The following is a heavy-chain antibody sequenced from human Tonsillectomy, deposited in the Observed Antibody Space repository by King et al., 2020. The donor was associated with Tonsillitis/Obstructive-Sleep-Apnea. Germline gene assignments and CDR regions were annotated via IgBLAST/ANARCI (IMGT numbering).Heavy chain of an antibody. V-gene: IGHV5-51*01. J-gene: IGHJ4*02. D-gene: IGHD3/OR15-3a*01. CDR3: ARLSNVDFWALTFDY. Sequence: VQLVESGAEMKKAGESLKISCKGSGYRFANYWIVWVGQKPGKGLEWMGVIRPRDSDSKYRPSFQGQVTVSADKSISTAYLQWSSLKVSDSATYYCARLSNVDFWALTFDYWGQGTQVTVSS. CDR2: IRPRDSDS. CDR1: GYRFANYW.